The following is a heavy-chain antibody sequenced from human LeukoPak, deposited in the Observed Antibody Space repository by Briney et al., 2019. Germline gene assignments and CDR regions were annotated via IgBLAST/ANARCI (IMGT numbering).Heavy chain of an antibody. J-gene: IGHJ5*02. V-gene: IGHV4-59*01. CDR3: ARDYYGSGKGWFDP. CDR2: IFDNRNT. Sequence: SETLSLTCTVSGDSISSYYWSWIRQPPGKGLEWIGYIFDNRNTKYNPSLKSRVSLSDTSKNEFSLNLSSVTAADTAVYYCARDYYGSGKGWFDPWGQGTLVTVSS. CDR1: GDSISSYY. D-gene: IGHD3-10*01.